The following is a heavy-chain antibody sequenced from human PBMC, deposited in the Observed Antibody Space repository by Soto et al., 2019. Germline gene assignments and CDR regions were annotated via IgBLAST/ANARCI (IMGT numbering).Heavy chain of an antibody. CDR1: GFTFSNYW. J-gene: IGHJ4*02. CDR3: ARDTNSLDY. Sequence: VGSLRLSCAASGFTFSNYWMHWVRQAPGKGLVWVSRINTDGRYTSYADSVKGRFTISRDNAQNTLNLQMNSLRAEDTAVYYCARDTNSLDYWGQGTLV. D-gene: IGHD1-1*01. V-gene: IGHV3-74*01. CDR2: INTDGRYT.